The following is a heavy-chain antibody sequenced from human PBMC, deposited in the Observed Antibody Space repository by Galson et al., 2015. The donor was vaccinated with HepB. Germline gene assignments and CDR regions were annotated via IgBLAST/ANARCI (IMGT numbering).Heavy chain of an antibody. V-gene: IGHV3-30*18. CDR3: AKDYNYGDYGIAWYFDF. Sequence: SLRLSCAASGFTFRTYGMHWVRQAPGKGLEWVTIISYDGSNKYYADSVKGRFSVSRDNSKNTLYLQMNSLRAEDTAVYFCAKDYNYGDYGIAWYFDFWGRGTLVSVSS. CDR2: ISYDGSNK. D-gene: IGHD4-17*01. CDR1: GFTFRTYG. J-gene: IGHJ2*01.